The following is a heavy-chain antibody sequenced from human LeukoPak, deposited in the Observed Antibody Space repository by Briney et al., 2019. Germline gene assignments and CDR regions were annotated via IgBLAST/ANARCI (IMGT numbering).Heavy chain of an antibody. CDR3: ARSRGSYCGGDCHFDY. Sequence: GGSLRLSCAVSGFTFSSYGMNWVRQAPGKGLEWVSSISTTSSYIYYADSVKGRFTITRDNAKNSLYLHMNSLRAEDTAVYYCARSRGSYCGGDCHFDYWGQGTLVTVSS. V-gene: IGHV3-21*01. CDR1: GFTFSSYG. CDR2: ISTTSSYI. J-gene: IGHJ4*02. D-gene: IGHD2-21*02.